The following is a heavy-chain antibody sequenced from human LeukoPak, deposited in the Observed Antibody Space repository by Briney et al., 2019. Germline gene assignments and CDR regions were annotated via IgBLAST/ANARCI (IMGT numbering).Heavy chain of an antibody. Sequence: SETLSLTCAVYGGSFSGYYWSWIRQPPGKGLEWIGEINHSGSTNYNPSLKSRVTISVDTSKNQFSLKLSSVTAADTAVYYCATGMDIVVVVAADYGMDVWGQGTTVTVSS. D-gene: IGHD2-15*01. CDR2: INHSGST. CDR3: ATGMDIVVVVAADYGMDV. V-gene: IGHV4-34*01. J-gene: IGHJ6*02. CDR1: GGSFSGYY.